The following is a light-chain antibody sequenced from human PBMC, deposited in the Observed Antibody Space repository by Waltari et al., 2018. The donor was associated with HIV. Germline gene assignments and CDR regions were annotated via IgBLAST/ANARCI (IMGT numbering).Light chain of an antibody. J-gene: IGLJ3*02. CDR1: ALPKQY. V-gene: IGLV3-25*03. CDR2: KDT. Sequence: SYELTQPPSVSVSPGQTARITCSGDALPKQYAYWFQQKPGQAPVLVIYKDTERPSGIPERFSGSSSGTTVTLTISGVQAEDEADYYCQSYDSTGVFGGGTKLTVL. CDR3: QSYDSTGV.